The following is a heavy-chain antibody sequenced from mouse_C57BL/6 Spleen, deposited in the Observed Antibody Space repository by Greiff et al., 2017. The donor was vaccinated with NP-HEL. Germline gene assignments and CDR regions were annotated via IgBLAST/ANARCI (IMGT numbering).Heavy chain of an antibody. CDR3: ARSEGDYGYDEEVYAMDY. CDR2: IDPEDGET. J-gene: IGHJ4*01. D-gene: IGHD2-2*01. Sequence: EVQLQQSGAELVKPGASVKLSCTASGFNITDYYMHWVKQRTEQGLEWIGRIDPEDGETKYAPKFQGKATITADTSSNTAYLQLSSLTSEDTAVYYCARSEGDYGYDEEVYAMDYWGQGTSVTVSS. V-gene: IGHV14-2*01. CDR1: GFNITDYY.